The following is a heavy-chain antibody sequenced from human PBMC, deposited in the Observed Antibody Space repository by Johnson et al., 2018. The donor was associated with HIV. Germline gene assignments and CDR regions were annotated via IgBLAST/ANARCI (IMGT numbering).Heavy chain of an antibody. CDR1: GFTFSSYA. CDR3: ASRNRGGHYYYDSRTDAFDI. Sequence: VQLVESGGGVVQPGRSLRLSCAASGFTFSSYAMHWVRQAPGKGLEWVSYITSSGGTVYYADSVKGRFTISRDNAKNSLYLQMNILTAEDTAVYYCASRNRGGHYYYDSRTDAFDIWGQGTMVTVSS. V-gene: IGHV3-48*03. CDR2: ITSSGGTV. D-gene: IGHD3-22*01. J-gene: IGHJ3*02.